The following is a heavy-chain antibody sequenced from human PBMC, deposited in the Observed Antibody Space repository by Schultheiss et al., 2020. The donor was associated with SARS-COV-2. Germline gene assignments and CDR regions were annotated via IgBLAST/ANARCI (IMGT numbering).Heavy chain of an antibody. V-gene: IGHV4-34*01. CDR3: ARGDSSWGFDY. CDR1: GGSFSGYY. D-gene: IGHD3-22*01. CDR2: INHSGST. J-gene: IGHJ4*02. Sequence: SETLSLTCAVYGGSFSGYYWSWIRQPPGKGLEWIGEINHSGSTNYNPSLKSRVTISVDTSKNQFSLKLSSVTAADTAVYYCARGDSSWGFDYWGQGTLVTVSS.